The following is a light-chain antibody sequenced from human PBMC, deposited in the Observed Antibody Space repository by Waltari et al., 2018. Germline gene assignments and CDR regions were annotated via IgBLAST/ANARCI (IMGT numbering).Light chain of an antibody. CDR1: ENIGSY. V-gene: IGKV1-39*01. J-gene: IGKJ2*01. CDR3: QHTFETPYS. Sequence: DIQMTQSPSSLSASIGDRVTITCRASENIGSYLNWYQQRTGEAPKLLIYVTSTLQTEVPSRFSGSGSRTDFTLTISSLQPEDFATYYCQHTFETPYSFGQGTKLESK. CDR2: VTS.